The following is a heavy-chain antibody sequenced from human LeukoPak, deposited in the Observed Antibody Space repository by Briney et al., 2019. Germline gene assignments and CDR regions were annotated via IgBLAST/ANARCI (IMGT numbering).Heavy chain of an antibody. CDR1: GFSFDSYW. J-gene: IGHJ4*02. D-gene: IGHD3-10*01. CDR3: AKDAYYGSGSYSPLFDY. V-gene: IGHV3-7*01. Sequence: PGGSLRLSCVASGFSFDSYWMNWVRQAPGRGLEWVANINHDATEKYYVDSVKGRFTISRDNSKNTLYLQMNSLRAEDTAVYYCAKDAYYGSGSYSPLFDYWGQGTLVTVSS. CDR2: INHDATEK.